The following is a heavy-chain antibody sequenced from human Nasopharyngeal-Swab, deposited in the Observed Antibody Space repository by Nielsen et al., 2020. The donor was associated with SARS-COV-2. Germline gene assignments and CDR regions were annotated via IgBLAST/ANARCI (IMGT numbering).Heavy chain of an antibody. CDR3: ARGNYYGDYYYYYYYMDV. CDR1: GGTFSSYA. D-gene: IGHD4-17*01. V-gene: IGHV1-69*13. CDR2: IIPIFGTA. J-gene: IGHJ6*03. Sequence: SVKVSCKASGGTFSSYAISWVRQAPGQGLEWMGGIIPIFGTANYAQKFQGRVTIAADESTSTAYMELSSLRSEDTAVYYCARGNYYGDYYYYYYYMDVWGKGTTVTVSS.